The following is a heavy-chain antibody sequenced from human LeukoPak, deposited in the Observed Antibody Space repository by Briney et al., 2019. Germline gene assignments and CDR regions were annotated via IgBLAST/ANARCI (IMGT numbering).Heavy chain of an antibody. V-gene: IGHV3-30*18. CDR3: AKPLLSAYSHHYFDY. Sequence: GGSLRLSCAASGFTFSSYGMHWVRQAPGKGLEWVTVISYDGSNKYYADSVKGRFSISRDNSKNTLYLQMNSLRAEDSAVYYCAKPLLSAYSHHYFDYWGQGTLVTVSS. J-gene: IGHJ4*02. CDR1: GFTFSSYG. D-gene: IGHD3-22*01. CDR2: ISYDGSNK.